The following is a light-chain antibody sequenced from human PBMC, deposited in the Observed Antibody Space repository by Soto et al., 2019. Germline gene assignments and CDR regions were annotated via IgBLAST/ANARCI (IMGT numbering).Light chain of an antibody. CDR1: QSISRW. CDR3: QQYNSYSPET. J-gene: IGKJ1*01. CDR2: DAS. V-gene: IGKV1-5*01. Sequence: DIQMTQFPSTLFASVGDRVTITCRASQSISRWLAWYQQKPGKAPILLIYDASNLEKGVPSRFSGRGSGTEFTLTISSLQPDDFATYFCQQYNSYSPETFGQGTKVEI.